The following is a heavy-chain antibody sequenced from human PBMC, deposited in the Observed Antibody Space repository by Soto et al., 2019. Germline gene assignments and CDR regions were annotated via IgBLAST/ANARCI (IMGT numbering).Heavy chain of an antibody. V-gene: IGHV1-69*12. Sequence: QVQLVQSGAEVKKPESSVKVSCKAPGGTFSTYAISWVRQAPGQGLEWMGGIIPMFGTANYAQRFQDRVTITADESTNTGYNELGSLKSEDTAVYFCASGIQVWLRRINNGYSGWGQGTLVTVSS. D-gene: IGHD5-12*01. CDR3: ASGIQVWLRRINNGYSG. CDR2: IIPMFGTA. CDR1: GGTFSTYA. J-gene: IGHJ4*02.